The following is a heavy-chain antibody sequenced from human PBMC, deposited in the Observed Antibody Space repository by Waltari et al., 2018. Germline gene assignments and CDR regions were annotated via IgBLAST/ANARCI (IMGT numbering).Heavy chain of an antibody. V-gene: IGHV4-39*07. CDR1: GGSISSSSYY. Sequence: QLQLQESGPGLVKPSETLSLTCTVSGGSISSSSYYWGWIRQPPGKGLEWIGSIYYSGSTYYNPSLKRRVTISVDTSKNQFSLKLSSVTAADTAVYYCARASSSWGTSFDYWGQGTLVTVSS. CDR3: ARASSSWGTSFDY. J-gene: IGHJ4*02. D-gene: IGHD6-13*01. CDR2: IYYSGST.